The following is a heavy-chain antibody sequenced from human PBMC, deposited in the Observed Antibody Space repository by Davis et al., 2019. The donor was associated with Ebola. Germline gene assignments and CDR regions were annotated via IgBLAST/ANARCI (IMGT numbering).Heavy chain of an antibody. Sequence: HSQTLSLTCAISGDSVFGKNGAWNWIRQSPSRGLEWLGRTYYNSKWYIDYAVSVKSRLIINPDTSKNQFSLQLNSVTPEDTAVYYCARFNWGHRNFDYWGQGTLVTVSS. D-gene: IGHD7-27*01. V-gene: IGHV6-1*01. CDR3: ARFNWGHRNFDY. J-gene: IGHJ4*02. CDR1: GDSVFGKNGA. CDR2: TYYNSKWYI.